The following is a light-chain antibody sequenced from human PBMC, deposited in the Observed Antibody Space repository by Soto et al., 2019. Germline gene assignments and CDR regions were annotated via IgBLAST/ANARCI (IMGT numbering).Light chain of an antibody. Sequence: IRMTQSPSSLSASTGDRVTITCRASQGISSYLAWYQQKPGKAPKLLIYAASTLQSGVPSRFSGSGSGTEFTLTISSLQADDFATYYCQQYNSYSWKFGQGTKVDIK. V-gene: IGKV1-8*01. CDR1: QGISSY. CDR2: AAS. J-gene: IGKJ1*01. CDR3: QQYNSYSWK.